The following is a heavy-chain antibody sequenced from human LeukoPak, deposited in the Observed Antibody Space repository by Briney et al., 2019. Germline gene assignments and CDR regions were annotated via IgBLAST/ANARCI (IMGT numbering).Heavy chain of an antibody. J-gene: IGHJ4*02. D-gene: IGHD2/OR15-2a*01. V-gene: IGHV4-4*07. CDR2: MYISGST. CDR3: AGRCNNCASFDH. Sequence: PSXTLSLTCTVSGDSISRYKWRGVRQTAGKGVEWIGGMYISGSTNYNPALKRRVTISLDTSKNKFSLRLDSMAAADTAVYYCAGRCNNCASFDHWGQGTLVTVSS. CDR1: GDSISRYK.